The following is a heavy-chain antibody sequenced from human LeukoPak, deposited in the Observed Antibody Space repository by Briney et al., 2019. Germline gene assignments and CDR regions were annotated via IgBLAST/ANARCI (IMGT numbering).Heavy chain of an antibody. D-gene: IGHD6-19*01. CDR3: ARDHPVSSGWYLNWFDP. V-gene: IGHV4-4*07. CDR2: IHTSGST. J-gene: IGHJ5*02. Sequence: PSETLSLTCTVSGGSISSYYWSWIRQPAGKGLEWIGRIHTSGSTNYNPSLKSRVTMSVDTSKNQFSLKLSSVTAADTAVYYCARDHPVSSGWYLNWFDPWGQGTLVTVSS. CDR1: GGSISSYY.